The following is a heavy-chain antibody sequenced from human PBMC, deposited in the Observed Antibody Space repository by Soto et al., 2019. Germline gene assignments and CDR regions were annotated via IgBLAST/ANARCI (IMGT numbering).Heavy chain of an antibody. CDR2: IYNSGST. D-gene: IGHD3-16*01. CDR1: GASISTDY. V-gene: IGHV4-59*01. CDR3: ARNEYEKIGHDY. Sequence: PXETLSLTCTVSGASISTDYWSWIRQPPGKRLEWIGYIYNSGSTTPNPSLKSRVSISVDTSRNQFSLRLRSVTAADTAVYYCARNEYEKIGHDYWGPGILVTVPS. J-gene: IGHJ4*02.